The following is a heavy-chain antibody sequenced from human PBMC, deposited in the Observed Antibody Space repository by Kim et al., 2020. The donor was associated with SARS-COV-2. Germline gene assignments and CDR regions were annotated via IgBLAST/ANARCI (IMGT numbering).Heavy chain of an antibody. V-gene: IGHV3-74*01. Sequence: GGSLRLSCAASGFTFSSHWMHWVRQAPGKGLVWVSRINSYGSTISYADSVKGRFTISRDNAQNTLYLQMNSLRAEDTAVYYCARRQFTSGWYYFDYWGQGTLVSVSS. CDR2: INSYGSTI. J-gene: IGHJ4*02. CDR3: ARRQFTSGWYYFDY. D-gene: IGHD6-19*01. CDR1: GFTFSSHW.